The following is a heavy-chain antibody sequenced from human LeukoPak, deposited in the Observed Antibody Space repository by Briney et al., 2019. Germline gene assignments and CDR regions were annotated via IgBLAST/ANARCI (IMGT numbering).Heavy chain of an antibody. Sequence: GGSLRLSCAASGFTFSDYYMSWIRQAPGKGLEWVSYISSSGSTIYYADSVKGRFTISRDNAKNSLYLQMNSLRSDDTAVYYCARDPGYYDSSGLDYWGQGTLVTVSS. CDR1: GFTFSDYY. CDR2: ISSSGSTI. V-gene: IGHV3-11*01. J-gene: IGHJ4*02. CDR3: ARDPGYYDSSGLDY. D-gene: IGHD3-22*01.